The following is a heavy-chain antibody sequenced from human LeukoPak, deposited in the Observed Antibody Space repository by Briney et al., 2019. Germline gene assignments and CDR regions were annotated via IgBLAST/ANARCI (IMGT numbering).Heavy chain of an antibody. V-gene: IGHV4-34*01. CDR3: ARGDDYVGFDP. Sequence: PSETLSLTCAVYGGSLSGYYWSWIRQPPGKGLEWIGEINHSGSTNYNPSLKSRVTISVDTSKSQFSLKLSSVTAADTAVYYCARGDDYVGFDPWGQGTLVTVSS. D-gene: IGHD4-17*01. CDR2: INHSGST. CDR1: GGSLSGYY. J-gene: IGHJ5*02.